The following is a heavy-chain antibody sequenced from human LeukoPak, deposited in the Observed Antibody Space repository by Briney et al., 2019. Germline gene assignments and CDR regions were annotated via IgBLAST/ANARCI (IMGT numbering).Heavy chain of an antibody. CDR1: GFTFSSYA. CDR3: ARSYDSSGYYRSDY. J-gene: IGHJ4*02. Sequence: GGSLRLSCAASGFTFSSYAMHWVRQAPGKGLEWVAVISYDGSNKYYADSVKGRFTISRDNSKNTLCLQMNSLRAEDTAVYYCARSYDSSGYYRSDYWGQGTLVTVSS. D-gene: IGHD3-22*01. CDR2: ISYDGSNK. V-gene: IGHV3-30-3*01.